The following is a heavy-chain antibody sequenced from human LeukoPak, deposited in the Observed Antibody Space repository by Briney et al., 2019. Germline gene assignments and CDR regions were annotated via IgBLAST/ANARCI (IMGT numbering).Heavy chain of an antibody. V-gene: IGHV4-31*03. CDR3: ARGLNWGSNWFDP. D-gene: IGHD7-27*01. CDR2: IYYSGTT. Sequence: SQTLSLTCTVSGGSISSNDYYWSWIRQHPGTGLEWIGYIYYSGTTYYNPSLKSRVTISVDTSKNQFFLKLSSVTAADTAVYYCARGLNWGSNWFDPWGQGTLVTVSS. CDR1: GGSISSNDYY. J-gene: IGHJ5*02.